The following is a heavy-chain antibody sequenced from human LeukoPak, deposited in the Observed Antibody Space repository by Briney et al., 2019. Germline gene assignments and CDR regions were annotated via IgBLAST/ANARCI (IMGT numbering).Heavy chain of an antibody. Sequence: PSETLSLTCTVSGGSISGYYWSWIRQPPGKRLEWIGYTYSSGSTNYNPSLSSRITMSVDTSKNQFSLKLNSVTAADTAVYYCARRAAALDYWGQGTLVTVSS. D-gene: IGHD6-13*01. CDR1: GGSISGYY. J-gene: IGHJ4*02. CDR3: ARRAAALDY. CDR2: TYSSGST. V-gene: IGHV4-59*08.